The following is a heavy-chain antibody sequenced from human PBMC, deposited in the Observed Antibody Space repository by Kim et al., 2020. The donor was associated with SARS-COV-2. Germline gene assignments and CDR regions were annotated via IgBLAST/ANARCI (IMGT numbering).Heavy chain of an antibody. D-gene: IGHD6-13*01. Sequence: GGSLRLSCAASGFTFSSYYMSWVRQAPGKGLEWVSYISSSSSSKYAEYAVRGRFTISRDNDKKSLYLQMNSRSDEETAFYYGTREGNSSSWYDEYAFDIWGQGTTVTVSS. CDR3: TREGNSSSWYDEYAFDI. CDR1: GFTFSSYY. V-gene: IGHV3-21*05. CDR2: ISSSSSSK. J-gene: IGHJ3*02.